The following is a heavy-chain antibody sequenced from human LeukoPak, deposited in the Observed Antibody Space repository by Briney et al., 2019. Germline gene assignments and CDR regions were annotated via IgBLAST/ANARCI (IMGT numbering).Heavy chain of an antibody. D-gene: IGHD5-12*01. J-gene: IGHJ4*02. CDR3: ARVEYSGWNLEY. CDR2: INQGGSVQ. Sequence: PGGSLSFSCAASGFTFRSYGLSWVRRAPGKGLEWVANINQGGSVQYYMDSVKGRFTISRDDAKNSLYVQMNSLRDEDTAVYYCARVEYSGWNLEYWGQGTLVTVSS. CDR1: GFTFRSYG. V-gene: IGHV3-7*01.